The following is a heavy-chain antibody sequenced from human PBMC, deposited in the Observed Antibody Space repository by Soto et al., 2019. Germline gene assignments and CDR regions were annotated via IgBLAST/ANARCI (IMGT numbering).Heavy chain of an antibody. Sequence: SETLSLTCTVSGGSISSSSYYWGWIRQPPGKGLEWIGSIYYSGSTYYNPSLKSRVTISVDTSKNQFSLKLSSVTAADTAVYYCARTSDLPSWFDPWGQGTLVTVSS. D-gene: IGHD2-21*02. V-gene: IGHV4-39*01. CDR1: GGSISSSSYY. CDR3: ARTSDLPSWFDP. J-gene: IGHJ5*02. CDR2: IYYSGST.